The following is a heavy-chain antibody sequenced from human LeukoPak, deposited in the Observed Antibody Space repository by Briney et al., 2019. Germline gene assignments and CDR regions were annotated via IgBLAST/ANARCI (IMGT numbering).Heavy chain of an antibody. CDR1: GFTFSSYA. D-gene: IGHD4-17*01. CDR2: ISGSGGST. V-gene: IGHV3-23*01. J-gene: IGHJ4*02. CDR3: ARDDGDSGPDYFGY. Sequence: GGSLRLSCAASGFTFSSYAMSWVRQAPGKGLEWVSAISGSGGSTYYADSVKGRFTISRDNAKNSLYLQMNSLRAEDTAVYYCARDDGDSGPDYFGYWGQGTLVTVSS.